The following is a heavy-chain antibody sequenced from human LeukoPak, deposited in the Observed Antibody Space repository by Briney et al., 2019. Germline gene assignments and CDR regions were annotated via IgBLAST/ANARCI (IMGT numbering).Heavy chain of an antibody. D-gene: IGHD5-12*01. CDR3: AKGAYDYIEMGYFDY. Sequence: QPGGSLRLSCAASGFSLSNSAMSWVRQAPGKGLEWLSLIVASSGSTFYADSVKGRFTISRDNSKNTLYLQMHSLRADDTAVYYCAKGAYDYIEMGYFDYWGQGTLVTVSS. CDR2: IVASSGST. J-gene: IGHJ4*02. CDR1: GFSLSNSA. V-gene: IGHV3-23*01.